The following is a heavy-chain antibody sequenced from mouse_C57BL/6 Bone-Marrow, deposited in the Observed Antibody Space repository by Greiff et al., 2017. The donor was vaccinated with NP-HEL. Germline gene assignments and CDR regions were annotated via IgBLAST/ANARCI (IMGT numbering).Heavy chain of an antibody. D-gene: IGHD2-4*01. J-gene: IGHJ2*01. CDR1: GYTFTSYW. V-gene: IGHV1-64*01. Sequence: QVQLKQPGAELVKPGASVKLSCKASGYTFTSYWMHWVKQRPGQGLEWIGMIHPNSGSTNYNEKFKSKATLTVDKSSSTAYMQLSSLTSEDSAVYYCARGGLRRSYYFDYWGQGTTLTVSS. CDR3: ARGGLRRSYYFDY. CDR2: IHPNSGST.